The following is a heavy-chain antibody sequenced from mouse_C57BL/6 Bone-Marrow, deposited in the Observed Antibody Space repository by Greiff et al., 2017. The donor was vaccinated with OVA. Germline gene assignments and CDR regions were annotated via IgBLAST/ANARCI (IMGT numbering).Heavy chain of an antibody. Sequence: VQLQQSGAELARPGASVKLSCKASGYTFTSYGISWVKQRTGQGLEWIGEIYPRSGNTYYNEKFKGKATLTADNSSSTAYMELRSLTSEDSAVYFCARTPYGSSKGYYFDYWGQGTTLTVSS. CDR2: IYPRSGNT. D-gene: IGHD1-1*01. CDR1: GYTFTSYG. J-gene: IGHJ2*01. V-gene: IGHV1-81*01. CDR3: ARTPYGSSKGYYFDY.